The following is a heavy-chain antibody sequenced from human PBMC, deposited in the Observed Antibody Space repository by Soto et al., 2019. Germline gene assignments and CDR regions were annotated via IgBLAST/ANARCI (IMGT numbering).Heavy chain of an antibody. V-gene: IGHV4-34*01. D-gene: IGHD1-1*01. CDR2: INHSGST. CDR1: GGSFSGYY. CDR3: ARGIGWKGSHKYLQH. Sequence: SETLSLTCAVYGGSFSGYYWSWIRQPPGKGLEWIGEINHSGSTNYNPSLKSRVTISVDTSKNQFSLKLSSVTAADTAVYYCARGIGWKGSHKYLQHWGQGTLVTVSS. J-gene: IGHJ1*01.